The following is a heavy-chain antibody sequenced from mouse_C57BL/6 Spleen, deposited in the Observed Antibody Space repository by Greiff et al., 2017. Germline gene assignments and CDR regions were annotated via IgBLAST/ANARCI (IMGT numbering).Heavy chain of an antibody. J-gene: IGHJ2*01. V-gene: IGHV1-52*01. Sequence: VQLQQPGAELVRPGSSVKLSCKASGYTFTSYWMHWVKQRPIQGLEWIGNIDPSDSETHYNQKFKDKATLTVDKSSSTAYMQLSSLTSEDSAVYCGARSARGSCDYWGQGTTLTVSS. D-gene: IGHD3-1*01. CDR1: GYTFTSYW. CDR2: IDPSDSET. CDR3: ARSARGSCDY.